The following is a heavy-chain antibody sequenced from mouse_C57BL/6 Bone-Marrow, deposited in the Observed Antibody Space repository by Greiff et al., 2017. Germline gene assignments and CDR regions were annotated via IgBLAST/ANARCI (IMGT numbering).Heavy chain of an antibody. CDR2: IHPSDSDT. V-gene: IGHV1-74*01. CDR1: GYTFTSYW. D-gene: IGHD1-1*01. Sequence: QVQLKEPGAELVKPGASVKVSCKASGYTFTSYWMHWVKQRPGQGLEWIGRIHPSDSDTNYNQKFKGKATLTVDKSSSTAYMQLSSLTSEDSAVYYCAIEAVLRAWFAYWGQGTLVTVSA. CDR3: AIEAVLRAWFAY. J-gene: IGHJ3*01.